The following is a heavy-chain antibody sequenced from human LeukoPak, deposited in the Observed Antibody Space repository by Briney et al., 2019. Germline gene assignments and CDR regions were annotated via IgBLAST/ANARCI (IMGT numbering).Heavy chain of an antibody. J-gene: IGHJ4*02. Sequence: PGGSLRLSCTASGFSFSNYWMTWVRQAPGKGLEWVAQINQDGSKEYYIDSVKARFSISRDNARNSLSLQMNSLRAEDTAVYYCARDGGVSGYDLLDYWGQGTLVTVSS. CDR2: INQDGSKE. CDR3: ARDGGVSGYDLLDY. D-gene: IGHD5-12*01. CDR1: GFSFSNYW. V-gene: IGHV3-7*01.